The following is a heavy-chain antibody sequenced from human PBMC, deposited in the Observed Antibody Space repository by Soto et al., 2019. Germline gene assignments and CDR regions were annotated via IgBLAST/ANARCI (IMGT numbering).Heavy chain of an antibody. J-gene: IGHJ4*02. CDR1: GGSISSGGYS. Sequence: QLQLQESGSGLVKPSQTLSLTCAVSGGSISSGGYSWSWIRQPPGKGLEWIGYIYHSGSTYYNPSPKTRVTISIDRSKNQSSRKLSSVTAADTAVYYCARVDHDYGDYLDYWGQGSLVTVSS. V-gene: IGHV4-30-2*01. CDR3: ARVDHDYGDYLDY. D-gene: IGHD4-17*01. CDR2: IYHSGST.